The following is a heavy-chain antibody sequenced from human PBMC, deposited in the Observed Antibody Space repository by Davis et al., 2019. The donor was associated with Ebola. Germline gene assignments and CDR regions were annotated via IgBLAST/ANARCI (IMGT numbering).Heavy chain of an antibody. V-gene: IGHV4-34*01. D-gene: IGHD4-11*01. CDR3: ARGPTVNGLDY. CDR2: INHSGST. J-gene: IGHJ4*02. Sequence: SETLSLTCAVYGGSISSYYWSWIRQPPGKGLEWIGEINHSGSTNYNPSLKSRVTISVDTSKNQFSLKLSSVTAADTAVYYCARGPTVNGLDYWGQGTLVTVSS. CDR1: GGSISSYY.